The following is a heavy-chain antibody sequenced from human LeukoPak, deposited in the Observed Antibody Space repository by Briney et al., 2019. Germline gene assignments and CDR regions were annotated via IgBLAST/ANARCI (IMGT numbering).Heavy chain of an antibody. CDR3: AKRFGFLEWSNWFDP. V-gene: IGHV3-23*01. D-gene: IGHD3-3*01. Sequence: QSGGSLRLSCAASGFTVSSNYMSWVRQAPGKGLEWVSAISGSGGSTYYADSVKGRFTISRDNSKNTLYLQMNSLRAEDTAVYYCAKRFGFLEWSNWFDPWGQGTLVTVSS. CDR1: GFTVSSNY. CDR2: ISGSGGST. J-gene: IGHJ5*02.